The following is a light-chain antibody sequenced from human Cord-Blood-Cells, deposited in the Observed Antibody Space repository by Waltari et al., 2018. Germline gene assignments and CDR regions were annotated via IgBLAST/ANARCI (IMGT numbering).Light chain of an antibody. Sequence: DIQMTQSPSTLYASVGDRVTITCRASQSISSWLARYQQKPGKAPKLLIYKASSVESGVPSRFSGSGSGTEFTLTISSLQPDDFATYYCQQYNSYPWTFGQGTKVEIK. CDR2: KAS. CDR3: QQYNSYPWT. CDR1: QSISSW. V-gene: IGKV1-5*03. J-gene: IGKJ1*01.